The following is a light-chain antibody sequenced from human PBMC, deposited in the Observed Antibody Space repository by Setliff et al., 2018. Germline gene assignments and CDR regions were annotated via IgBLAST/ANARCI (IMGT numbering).Light chain of an antibody. V-gene: IGLV2-8*01. Sequence: QSALTQPPSASGSPGQSLTISCTGTSYDIGAYKFVSWYQQHPGKPPRLIIYEVSKRPSGVPDRFSGSKSGNTASLTVSGLQAEDEADYYCSSYAASYNPYVFGTGTKVTVL. CDR2: EVS. CDR3: SSYAASYNPYV. J-gene: IGLJ1*01. CDR1: SYDIGAYKF.